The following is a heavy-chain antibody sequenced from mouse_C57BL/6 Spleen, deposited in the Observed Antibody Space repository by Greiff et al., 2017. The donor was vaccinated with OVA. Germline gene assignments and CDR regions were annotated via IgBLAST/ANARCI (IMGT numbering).Heavy chain of an antibody. Sequence: VQLQQSGAELVRPGASVKLSCTASGFNIKDDYMHWVKQRPEQGLEWIGWIDPENGDTEYASKFQGQATITADTSSNTAYLQLSSLTSEDTAVYYCTTYEGYLDYWGQGTTLTVSS. CDR3: TTYEGYLDY. CDR1: GFNIKDDY. CDR2: IDPENGDT. V-gene: IGHV14-4*01. D-gene: IGHD2-3*01. J-gene: IGHJ2*01.